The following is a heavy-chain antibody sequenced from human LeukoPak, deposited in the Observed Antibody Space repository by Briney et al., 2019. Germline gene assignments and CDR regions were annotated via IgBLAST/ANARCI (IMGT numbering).Heavy chain of an antibody. J-gene: IGHJ5*02. Sequence: ASVKVSCKASGYTFTNYAICWVRQAPGQGLERMGWINTNTGNPTYAQGFTGRFVFSLDTSVSTAYLQISSLKAEDTAVYYCARDGVESEAGGLNWFDPWGQGTLVTVSS. D-gene: IGHD2-8*02. V-gene: IGHV7-4-1*02. CDR1: GYTFTNYA. CDR2: INTNTGNP. CDR3: ARDGVESEAGGLNWFDP.